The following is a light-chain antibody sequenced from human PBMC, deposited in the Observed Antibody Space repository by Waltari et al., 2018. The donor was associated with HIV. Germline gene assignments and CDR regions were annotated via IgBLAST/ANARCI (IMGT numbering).Light chain of an antibody. CDR2: DDS. Sequence: SSVLTQPPSASLAAGQTVSMTCAGTNVGSKDVHWYQQKPGQAPVLVVYDDSDRPSGIPERFSGSKSGNTATLSISRVEVGDGADYYCQVWDIISAYVIFGGRTKLTV. CDR1: NVGSKD. V-gene: IGLV3-21*02. J-gene: IGLJ2*01. CDR3: QVWDIISAYVI.